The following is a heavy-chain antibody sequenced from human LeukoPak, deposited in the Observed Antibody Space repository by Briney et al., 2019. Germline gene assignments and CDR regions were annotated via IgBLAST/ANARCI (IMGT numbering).Heavy chain of an antibody. CDR3: AKFRADSSGWPFDY. V-gene: IGHV3-23*01. Sequence: AGGSLRLSCAASGFTFSSSAMSWVRQAPGKGLEWVSAISNNGGYTYYADSVQGRFTISRDNSKSTLCLQMNSLRAEDTAIYYCAKFRADSSGWPFDYWGQGTLVTVSS. J-gene: IGHJ4*02. CDR1: GFTFSSSA. CDR2: ISNNGGYT. D-gene: IGHD6-19*01.